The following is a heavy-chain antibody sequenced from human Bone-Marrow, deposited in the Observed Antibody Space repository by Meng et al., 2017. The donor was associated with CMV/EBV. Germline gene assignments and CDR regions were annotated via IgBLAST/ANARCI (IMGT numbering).Heavy chain of an antibody. CDR3: ARITQTYYYDSSGYENAFDI. J-gene: IGHJ3*02. D-gene: IGHD3-22*01. Sequence: ASVKVSCKASGYTFTSYYMHWVRQAPGQGLEWMGIINPSGGSTSYAQKFQGRVTMTRDTSTSTVYMELSSLRSEDTAVYYCARITQTYYYDSSGYENAFDIWGQGKMVTVSS. CDR1: GYTFTSYY. CDR2: INPSGGST. V-gene: IGHV1-46*01.